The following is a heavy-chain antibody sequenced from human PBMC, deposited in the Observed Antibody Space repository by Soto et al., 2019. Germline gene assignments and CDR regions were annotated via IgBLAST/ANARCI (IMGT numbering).Heavy chain of an antibody. D-gene: IGHD3-10*01. Sequence: EVQLVESGGDLVQPGGSLRLSCAASGFTFSSYWMNWVRQAPGKGLVWVSRINIDGSSTSYADSVKGRFTISRDNAKNTLYLQMNSLRAEDTAVYYCARGGVRRARCCVDYYYMDVWGKGTTVTVSS. CDR1: GFTFSSYW. CDR3: ARGGVRRARCCVDYYYMDV. J-gene: IGHJ6*03. V-gene: IGHV3-74*01. CDR2: INIDGSST.